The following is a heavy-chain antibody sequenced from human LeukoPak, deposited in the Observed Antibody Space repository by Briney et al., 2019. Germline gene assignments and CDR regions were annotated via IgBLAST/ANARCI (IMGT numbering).Heavy chain of an antibody. CDR3: ARRPLYTDYYDSSGPDY. J-gene: IGHJ4*02. V-gene: IGHV4-39*07. D-gene: IGHD3-22*01. CDR1: GGSISSSSYY. Sequence: SETLSLTCTVSGGSISSSSYYWGWIRQPPGKGLEWIGSIYYSGSTYYNPSLKSRVTISVDTSKNQFSLKLSSVTAADTAVYYCARRPLYTDYYDSSGPDYWGQGTLVTVSS. CDR2: IYYSGST.